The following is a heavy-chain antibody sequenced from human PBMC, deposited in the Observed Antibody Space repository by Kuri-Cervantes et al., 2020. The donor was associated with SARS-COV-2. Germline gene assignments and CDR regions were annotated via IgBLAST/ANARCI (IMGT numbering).Heavy chain of an antibody. CDR2: INHIGST. CDR1: GGSFSGYY. CDR3: ARVCGEYQNDRDWFDP. J-gene: IGHJ5*01. V-gene: IGHV4-34*01. Sequence: SETLSLTCAVYGGSFSGYYWSWIRQPPGKGLEWIGEINHIGSTKYNPSLKRRVTISVDTSKNHFTLKLSSVTAVDPAVYYCARVCGEYQNDRDWFDPWGQGTLVTVSS. D-gene: IGHD4-17*01.